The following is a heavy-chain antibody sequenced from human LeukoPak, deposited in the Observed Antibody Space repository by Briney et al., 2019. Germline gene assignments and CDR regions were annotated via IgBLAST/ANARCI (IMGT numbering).Heavy chain of an antibody. CDR2: INHSGST. J-gene: IGHJ2*01. V-gene: IGHV4-34*01. Sequence: SETLSLTCAVYGGSFSGYYWSWIRQPPGKGLEWIGEINHSGSTNYNPSLKSRVTISVDTSKNQFSLKLSSVTAADTAVYYCARDRTTHWYFDLWGRGTLVTVSS. D-gene: IGHD4-11*01. CDR1: GGSFSGYY. CDR3: ARDRTTHWYFDL.